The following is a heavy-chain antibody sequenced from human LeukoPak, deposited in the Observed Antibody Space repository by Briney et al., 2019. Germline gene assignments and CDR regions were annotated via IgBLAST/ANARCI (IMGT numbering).Heavy chain of an antibody. CDR2: NYYSGST. CDR3: ARAIYCSGGRCYSLYYGMDV. D-gene: IGHD2-15*01. J-gene: IGHJ6*02. V-gene: IGHV4-31*03. CDR1: GGSISTGAYY. Sequence: SETLSLTCIVSGGSISTGAYYWSWIRQHPGKGLEWIGYNYYSGSTYYNPSLKSRVTISVDTSKNQFSLKLSSVTAADTAVYYCARAIYCSGGRCYSLYYGMDVWGQGTTVTVSS.